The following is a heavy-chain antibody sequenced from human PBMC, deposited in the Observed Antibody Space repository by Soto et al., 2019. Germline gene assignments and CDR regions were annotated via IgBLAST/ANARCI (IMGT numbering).Heavy chain of an antibody. Sequence: AGGSLRLSCAASGFTFSSYWMSWVRQAPGKGLEWVAVIWYNGSDRYYSDSMKGRFTISRDNSKDTVHLQMNSLRAEDTAVYYCARERIPAAGNRVYFYYFVMDVWGQGTTVTVSS. CDR3: ARERIPAAGNRVYFYYFVMDV. CDR2: IWYNGSDR. J-gene: IGHJ6*02. CDR1: GFTFSSYW. V-gene: IGHV3-33*08. D-gene: IGHD6-13*01.